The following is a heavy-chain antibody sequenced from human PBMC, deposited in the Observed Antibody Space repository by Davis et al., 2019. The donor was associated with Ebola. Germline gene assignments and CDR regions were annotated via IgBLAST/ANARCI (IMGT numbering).Heavy chain of an antibody. Sequence: GESLKISCAASGFTVSSNYMSWVRQAPGKGLEWVSVIYSGGSTYYADSVKGRFTISRDNSKNTLYLQMNSLRAEDTAVYYCARGMRYNSPPHYWGQGTLVTVSS. D-gene: IGHD6-13*01. CDR3: ARGMRYNSPPHY. V-gene: IGHV3-53*01. J-gene: IGHJ4*02. CDR2: IYSGGST. CDR1: GFTVSSNY.